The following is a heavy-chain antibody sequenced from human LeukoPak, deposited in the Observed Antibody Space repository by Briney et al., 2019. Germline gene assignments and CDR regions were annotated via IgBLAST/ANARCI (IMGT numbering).Heavy chain of an antibody. CDR1: GGSFSGYY. Sequence: SETLSLTCAVYGGSFSGYYWSWIRQPPGKGLEWIGEINHSGSTNYNPSLKSRVTISVDKSKNQFSLKLSSVTAADTAVYYCARRYYYDSRDDAFDIWGQGTMVTVSS. D-gene: IGHD3-22*01. CDR2: INHSGST. CDR3: ARRYYYDSRDDAFDI. J-gene: IGHJ3*02. V-gene: IGHV4-34*01.